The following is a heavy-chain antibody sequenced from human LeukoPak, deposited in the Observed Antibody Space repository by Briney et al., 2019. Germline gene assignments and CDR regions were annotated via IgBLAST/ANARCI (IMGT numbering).Heavy chain of an antibody. CDR2: IYSGGNT. CDR3: ARDFYGSGSHRYFDL. V-gene: IGHV3-53*01. D-gene: IGHD3-10*01. CDR1: GFTVSSYY. Sequence: GSLRLSCAASGFTVSSYYMSWVRQAPGKGLEWVSVIYSGGNTHYADSVRGRFTISRDNSKNTLYLQMNSLRAEDTAVYYCARDFYGSGSHRYFDLWGRGTLVTVSS. J-gene: IGHJ2*01.